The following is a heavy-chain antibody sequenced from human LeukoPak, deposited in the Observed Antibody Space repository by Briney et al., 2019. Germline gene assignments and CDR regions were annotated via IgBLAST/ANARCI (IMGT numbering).Heavy chain of an antibody. V-gene: IGHV3-30*02. D-gene: IGHD2-15*01. CDR3: ARAPNSIYCSGGSCYSDY. CDR1: GFTFSSFG. J-gene: IGHJ4*02. CDR2: IRYDGNNK. Sequence: GGSLRLSCAASGFTFSSFGMHWVRQAPGKGLEWVAFIRYDGNNKYYADSVKGRFTISRDNAKNSLYLQMNSLRAEDTAVYYCARAPNSIYCSGGSCYSDYWGQGTLVTVSS.